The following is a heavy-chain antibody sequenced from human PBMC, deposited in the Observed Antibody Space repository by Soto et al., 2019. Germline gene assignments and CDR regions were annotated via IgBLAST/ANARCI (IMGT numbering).Heavy chain of an antibody. Sequence: PGGSLRLSCAASGFTFSSYGMHWVRQAPGKGLEWVAVISYDGSNKYYADSVKGRFTISRDNSKNTLYLQMNSLRAEDTAVYYCAKARAQQWLVEYYYMDVWGKGTTVTVSS. CDR1: GFTFSSYG. V-gene: IGHV3-30*18. D-gene: IGHD6-19*01. CDR2: ISYDGSNK. CDR3: AKARAQQWLVEYYYMDV. J-gene: IGHJ6*03.